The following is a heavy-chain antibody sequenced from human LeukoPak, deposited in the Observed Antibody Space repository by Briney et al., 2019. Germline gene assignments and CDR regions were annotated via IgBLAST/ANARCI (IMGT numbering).Heavy chain of an antibody. D-gene: IGHD2-21*01. CDR2: IKQDGSET. J-gene: IGHJ4*02. V-gene: IGHV3-7*01. CDR1: GFTFSSYW. CDR3: ARDPSMTAVSAYSFDF. Sequence: PGGSLRLSCAASGFTFSSYWMSWVRQAPGKGLEWVASIKQDGSETYYVDSVKGRFIISKDNAQNLLFPQMNSLRVEDTAVYFCARDPSMTAVSAYSFDFWGQGTLVTVSS.